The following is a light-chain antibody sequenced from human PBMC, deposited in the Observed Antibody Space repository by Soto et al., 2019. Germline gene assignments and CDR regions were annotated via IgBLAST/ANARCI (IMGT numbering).Light chain of an antibody. Sequence: DIQMTQSPSSLSASVGDRVTITCRASQAISNFVAWYQQRPRKVPKVLIYAASTLQSGVPSRFSGGGSETDFTLTISSLQPEDFATYYCQKYNSAPYTFGQGTKLEIK. J-gene: IGKJ2*01. CDR3: QKYNSAPYT. CDR2: AAS. CDR1: QAISNF. V-gene: IGKV1-27*01.